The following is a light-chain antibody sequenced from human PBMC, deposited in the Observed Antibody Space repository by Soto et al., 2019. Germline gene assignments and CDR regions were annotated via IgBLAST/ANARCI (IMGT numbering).Light chain of an antibody. J-gene: IGKJ1*01. CDR1: QSVSSY. CDR2: DAS. Sequence: EIVLTQSPATLSLSPGERATLSCRASQSVSSYLAWYQQKPGQAPRLLIYDASNRATGIPARFSDSGSGTDLTLTISSLEPEDVAVYYCQQRSNWPPTWTFGQGTKVEMK. CDR3: QQRSNWPPTWT. V-gene: IGKV3-11*01.